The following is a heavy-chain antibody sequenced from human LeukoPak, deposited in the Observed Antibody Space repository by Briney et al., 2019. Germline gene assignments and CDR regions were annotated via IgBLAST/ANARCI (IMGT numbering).Heavy chain of an antibody. J-gene: IGHJ4*02. CDR1: GFTFSSYG. D-gene: IGHD6-19*01. Sequence: PGGSLRLSCAASGFTFSSYGMHWVRQAPGKGLEWVAVISYDGSNKYYADSVKGRFTISRDNSKNTLYLQMNSLRAGDTAVYHCESSGWYEQFDYWGQGTLVTVSS. CDR2: ISYDGSNK. CDR3: ESSGWYEQFDY. V-gene: IGHV3-30*03.